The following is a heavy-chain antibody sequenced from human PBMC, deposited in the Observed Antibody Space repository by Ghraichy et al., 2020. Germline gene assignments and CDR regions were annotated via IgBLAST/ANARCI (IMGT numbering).Heavy chain of an antibody. D-gene: IGHD6-13*01. CDR3: ARGGSSWYDLPNNWFDP. V-gene: IGHV3-7*03. CDR1: GFTFSSYW. Sequence: GGSLRLSCAASGFTFSSYWMSWVRQAPGKGLEWVANIKQDGSEKYYVDSVKGRFTISRDNAKNSLYLQMNSLRAEDTAVYYCARGGSSWYDLPNNWFDPWGQGTLVTVSS. CDR2: IKQDGSEK. J-gene: IGHJ5*02.